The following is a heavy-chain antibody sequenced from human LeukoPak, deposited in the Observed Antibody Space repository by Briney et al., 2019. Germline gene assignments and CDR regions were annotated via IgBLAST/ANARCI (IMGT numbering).Heavy chain of an antibody. Sequence: PSETLSLTCTVSGRSISSSSYYWGWIRQPPGKGLEWIGSIYYSGSTYYNPSLKSRVTISVDTSKNQFSLKLSSVTAADTAVYYCASDNSSSSVYWGQGTLVTVSS. CDR1: GRSISSSSYY. CDR2: IYYSGST. J-gene: IGHJ4*02. V-gene: IGHV4-39*01. CDR3: ASDNSSSSVY. D-gene: IGHD6-13*01.